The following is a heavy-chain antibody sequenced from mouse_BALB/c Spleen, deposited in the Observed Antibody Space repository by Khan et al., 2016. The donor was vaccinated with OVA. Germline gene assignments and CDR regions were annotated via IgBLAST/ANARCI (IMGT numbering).Heavy chain of an antibody. Sequence: QVQLQQSGAELARPGASVKLSCKASGYTFTSYWMQWVKQRPGQGLEWIGAIYPGDGDTRYTQKFKGKATLTADKSSSTAYLQLSILASEDSAVYYCARCYDGYYASFAYWGQGTLVTVSA. V-gene: IGHV1-87*01. D-gene: IGHD2-3*01. J-gene: IGHJ3*01. CDR1: GYTFTSYW. CDR2: IYPGDGDT. CDR3: ARCYDGYYASFAY.